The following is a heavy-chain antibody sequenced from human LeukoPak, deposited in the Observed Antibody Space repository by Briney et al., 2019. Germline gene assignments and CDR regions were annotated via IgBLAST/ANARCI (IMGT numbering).Heavy chain of an antibody. D-gene: IGHD2-2*01. J-gene: IGHJ3*02. CDR2: ISYDGSNK. CDR1: GFXFSSYG. Sequence: GGSLRLSCAASGFXFSSYGMHWVRQAPGKGLEWVAVISYDGSNKYYADSVKGRFTISRDNSKNTLYLQMNSLRAEDTAVYYCAREEVVVLDALDIWGQGTMVTVSS. CDR3: AREEVVVLDALDI. V-gene: IGHV3-30*03.